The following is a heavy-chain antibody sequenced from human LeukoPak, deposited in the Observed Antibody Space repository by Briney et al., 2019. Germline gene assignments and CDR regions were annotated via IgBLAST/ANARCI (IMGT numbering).Heavy chain of an antibody. V-gene: IGHV3-21*01. J-gene: IGHJ1*01. CDR3: GRAFPPLRTSSAGDL. Sequence: PGGSLRLSCSASGFTFSNYDMNWVRQAPGKGLEWVSAISGRSSNVYYGESVKGRFTISRDNATNSLYLQLDSLGVEDTAVYYCGRAFPPLRTSSAGDLWGQGTLVTVSS. D-gene: IGHD3-16*01. CDR2: ISGRSSNV. CDR1: GFTFSNYD.